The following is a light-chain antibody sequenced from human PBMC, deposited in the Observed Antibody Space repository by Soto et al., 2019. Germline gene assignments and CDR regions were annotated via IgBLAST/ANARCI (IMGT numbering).Light chain of an antibody. V-gene: IGKV1-6*01. J-gene: IGKJ2*01. CDR1: QDIRKD. CDR2: GAS. CDR3: LQDYNYPFT. Sequence: AIEMTQSPSSLSASVGDRVTITCRASQDIRKDLAWYQQKTGKAPQILIYGASTLQTAVSTRFSGSGSATDFTLTISSLQPEDSAAYYCLQDYNYPFTFGQGTKVDIK.